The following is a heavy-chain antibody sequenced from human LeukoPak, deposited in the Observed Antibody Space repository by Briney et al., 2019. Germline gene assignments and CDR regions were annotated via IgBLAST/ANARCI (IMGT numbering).Heavy chain of an antibody. CDR1: GLTVGSTY. CDR3: ARDMRSGYYSDY. Sequence: PGGPLKFSVAPPGLTVGSTYISWVPKAPGKGLEWVSSISSSSSYIYYADSVKGRFTISRDNAKNSLYLQMNSLRAEDTAVYYCARDMRSGYYSDYWGQGTLVTVSS. D-gene: IGHD3-22*01. CDR2: ISSSSSYI. J-gene: IGHJ4*02. V-gene: IGHV3-21*01.